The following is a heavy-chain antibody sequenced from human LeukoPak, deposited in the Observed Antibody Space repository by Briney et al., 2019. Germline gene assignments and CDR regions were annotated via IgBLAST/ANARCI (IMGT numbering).Heavy chain of an antibody. D-gene: IGHD4/OR15-4a*01. J-gene: IGHJ4*02. CDR1: GFAFSSYW. Sequence: PGGSLRLACAASGFAFSSYWMSWVRQAPGKGLEWVANIKQDGSEKYYVDSVKGRFTICRDNAKNSLYLQMNSLRAEDTAVHYCARRLKDYGAADYWGQGTLVTVSS. CDR2: IKQDGSEK. V-gene: IGHV3-7*01. CDR3: ARRLKDYGAADY.